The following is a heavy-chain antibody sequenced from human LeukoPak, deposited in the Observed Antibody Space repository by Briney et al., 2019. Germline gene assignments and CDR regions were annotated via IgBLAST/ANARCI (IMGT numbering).Heavy chain of an antibody. CDR1: GFTVSGNY. Sequence: GGSLRLSCAASGFTVSGNYMSWVRQAPGKGLEWVSVIYSGGTTYYADSVKGRFTISRDNSKNTLYLQMNSLRAEDTAVYYCAKVAVAGTGYYYYMDVWGKGTTVTVSS. V-gene: IGHV3-66*01. D-gene: IGHD6-19*01. CDR3: AKVAVAGTGYYYYMDV. CDR2: IYSGGTT. J-gene: IGHJ6*03.